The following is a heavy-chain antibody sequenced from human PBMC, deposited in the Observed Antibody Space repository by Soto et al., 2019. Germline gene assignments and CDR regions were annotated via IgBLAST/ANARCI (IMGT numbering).Heavy chain of an antibody. Sequence: EVQLLESGGGLVQPGGSLRLSCVASGFTFNTYAMSWVRQAPGKGLEWVSAISGSGGSTHYADSVKGRFTISRDNSKNTVYMQMISLRAEDTAVDYCMTGYCSRTSCYFDYYATDDLGQGTAVTVSS. CDR2: ISGSGGST. CDR1: GFTFNTYA. V-gene: IGHV3-23*01. J-gene: IGHJ6*02. D-gene: IGHD2-2*01. CDR3: MTGYCSRTSCYFDYYATDD.